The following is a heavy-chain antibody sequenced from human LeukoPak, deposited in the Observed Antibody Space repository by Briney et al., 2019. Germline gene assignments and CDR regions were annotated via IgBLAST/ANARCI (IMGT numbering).Heavy chain of an antibody. CDR1: GFTFSSYS. Sequence: GGSLRLSCAASGFTFSSYSMNWVRQAPGKGLEWVSYISSSGSTIYYADSVEGRFTISRDNAKNSLYLQMNSLRAEDTAVYYCAREPYGDYDYWYFDLWGRGTLVTVSS. J-gene: IGHJ2*01. D-gene: IGHD4-17*01. V-gene: IGHV3-48*01. CDR2: ISSSGSTI. CDR3: AREPYGDYDYWYFDL.